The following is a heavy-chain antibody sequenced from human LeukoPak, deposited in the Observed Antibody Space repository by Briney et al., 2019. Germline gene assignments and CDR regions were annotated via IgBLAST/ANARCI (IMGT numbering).Heavy chain of an antibody. D-gene: IGHD2-21*02. Sequence: TSETLSLTCTVSGGSVSSGSYYWSWIRQPPGKGLEWIGYIYYSGSTNYNPSLKSQVTISVDTSKNQFSLKLSSVTAADTAVYYCARGRLTAILPQDYWGQGTLVTVSS. J-gene: IGHJ4*02. V-gene: IGHV4-61*01. CDR3: ARGRLTAILPQDY. CDR2: IYYSGST. CDR1: GGSVSSGSYY.